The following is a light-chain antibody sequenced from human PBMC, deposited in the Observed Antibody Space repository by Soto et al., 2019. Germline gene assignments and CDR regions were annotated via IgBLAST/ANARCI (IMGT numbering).Light chain of an antibody. J-gene: IGKJ2*01. CDR3: HQYATSPFT. Sequence: IVLTQSPGTLSLSPGERATVSCRASETIGRAYFAWYQHRPGRTPRLVLSATSNRAAGIPDRFGGSGSGADFTLTISGVEPEDFAVYYCHQYATSPFTFGQGXKXXI. CDR1: ETIGRAY. CDR2: ATS. V-gene: IGKV3-20*01.